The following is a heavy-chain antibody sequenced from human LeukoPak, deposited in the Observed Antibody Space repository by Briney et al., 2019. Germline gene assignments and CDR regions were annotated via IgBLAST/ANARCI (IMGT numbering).Heavy chain of an antibody. D-gene: IGHD6-13*01. J-gene: IGHJ4*02. CDR3: AKGQYSSSLDY. V-gene: IGHV3-30*02. CDR2: IWHDGSDK. CDR1: GFTFDNYV. Sequence: GGSLRLSCAASGFTFDNYVMHWVRQAPGKGLEWVAVIWHDGSDKYYANSVKGRFTISRDNSKNTLYLQMNSLRAEDTAVYYCAKGQYSSSLDYWGQGTLVTVSS.